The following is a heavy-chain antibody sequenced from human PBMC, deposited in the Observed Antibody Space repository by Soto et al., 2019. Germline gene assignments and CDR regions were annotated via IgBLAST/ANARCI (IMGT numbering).Heavy chain of an antibody. Sequence: SETLSLTCTVSGGSISSYYWSWIRQPPGRGLEWIGYVYYTGSTNYNPSLKSRVTISVDTSKNQFSLKLSSVTAADTAVYYCARARNYTPYYYYYMDVWGKGTTVTVSS. CDR3: ARARNYTPYYYYYMDV. CDR1: GGSISSYY. D-gene: IGHD3-3*01. CDR2: VYYTGST. J-gene: IGHJ6*03. V-gene: IGHV4-59*08.